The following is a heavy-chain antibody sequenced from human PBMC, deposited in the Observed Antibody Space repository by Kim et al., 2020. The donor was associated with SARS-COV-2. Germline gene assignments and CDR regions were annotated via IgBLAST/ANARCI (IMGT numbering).Heavy chain of an antibody. Sequence: ASVKVSCKASGYTFTSYGISWVRQAPGQGLEWMGWISAYNGNTNYAQKLQGRVTMTTDTSTSTAYMELRSLRSDDTAVYYCARVPPSSHYGDPFDYWGQGTLVTVSS. CDR2: ISAYNGNT. D-gene: IGHD4-17*01. J-gene: IGHJ4*02. CDR3: ARVPPSSHYGDPFDY. V-gene: IGHV1-18*01. CDR1: GYTFTSYG.